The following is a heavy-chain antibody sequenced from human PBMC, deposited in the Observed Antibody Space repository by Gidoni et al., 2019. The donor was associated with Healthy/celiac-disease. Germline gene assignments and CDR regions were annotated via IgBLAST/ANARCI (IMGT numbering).Heavy chain of an antibody. J-gene: IGHJ6*02. CDR3: ARDLSVTTYYYYYGMDV. D-gene: IGHD4-4*01. CDR1: GFTFSSYS. Sequence: EVQLVASGGGLVKPGGSLRLSCAASGFTFSSYSMNWVRQAPGKGLEWVSSISSSSSYRYYADSVKGRFTISRDNVKNSLYLQMNSLRAEDTAVYYCARDLSVTTYYYYYGMDVWGQGTTVTVSS. V-gene: IGHV3-21*01. CDR2: ISSSSSYR.